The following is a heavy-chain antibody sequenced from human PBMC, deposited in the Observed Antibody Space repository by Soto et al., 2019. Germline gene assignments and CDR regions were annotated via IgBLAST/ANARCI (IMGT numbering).Heavy chain of an antibody. D-gene: IGHD2-15*01. V-gene: IGHV1-69*13. CDR1: GGTFSSYA. CDR2: IIPIFGTA. J-gene: IGHJ4*02. CDR3: ARESRYCSGGSCYFLPGIDY. Sequence: GASVKVSCKASGGTFSSYAISWVQQAPGQGLEWMGGIIPIFGTANYAQKFQGRVTITADESTSTAYMELSSLRSEDTAVYYCARESRYCSGGSCYFLPGIDYWGQGTLVTVSS.